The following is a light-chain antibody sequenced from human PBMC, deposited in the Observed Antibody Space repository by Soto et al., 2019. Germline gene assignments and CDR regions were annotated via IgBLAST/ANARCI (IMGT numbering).Light chain of an antibody. V-gene: IGKV3-20*01. CDR1: QSVSNNY. Sequence: EIVFTQSPGTLPLSPGERATLSCRASQSVSNNYLAWYQQKPGQAPRLLIYGASNRATGTPDRFSGSGSGTDFTLTISRLEPEDFAVYYCQQYGNSGTFGQGTKVDIK. CDR3: QQYGNSGT. CDR2: GAS. J-gene: IGKJ1*01.